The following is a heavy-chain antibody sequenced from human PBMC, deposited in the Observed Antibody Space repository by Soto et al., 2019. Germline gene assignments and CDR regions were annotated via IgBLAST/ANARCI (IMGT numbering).Heavy chain of an antibody. D-gene: IGHD1-26*01. CDR1: GFTFSTYD. Sequence: GGSLRLSCAASGFTFSTYDMHWVRLAPGKGLEWVAVISYDGSNKYYADSVKGRFTISRDNSKNTLYLQMNSLRAEDTAVYYCAKDSAGGATHTLTFDYWGQGTLVTVSS. V-gene: IGHV3-30*18. CDR2: ISYDGSNK. CDR3: AKDSAGGATHTLTFDY. J-gene: IGHJ4*02.